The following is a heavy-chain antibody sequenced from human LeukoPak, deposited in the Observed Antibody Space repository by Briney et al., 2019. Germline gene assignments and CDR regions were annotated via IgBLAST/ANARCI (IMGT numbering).Heavy chain of an antibody. Sequence: VASVKVSYKVSGYTLTELSMHWVRQAPGKGLEWMGGFDPEDGETIYAQKFQGRVTMTEDTSTDTAYMELSSLRSEDTAVYYCATDATTGAFDIWGQGTMVTVSS. V-gene: IGHV1-24*01. D-gene: IGHD1-26*01. CDR3: ATDATTGAFDI. CDR2: FDPEDGET. CDR1: GYTLTELS. J-gene: IGHJ3*02.